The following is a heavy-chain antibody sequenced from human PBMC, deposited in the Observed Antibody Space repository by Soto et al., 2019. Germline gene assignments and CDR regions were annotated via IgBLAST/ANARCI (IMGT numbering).Heavy chain of an antibody. J-gene: IGHJ5*02. CDR2: IIPIFGTA. V-gene: IGHV1-69*13. Sequence: SVKVSCKASGGTFSSYAISWVRQAPGQGLEWMGGIIPIFGTANYAQKFQGRVTITADESTSTAYMELSSLRFEDTAVYYCAGEVVVPAAIPHGWFDPWGQGTLVTVSS. D-gene: IGHD2-2*02. CDR1: GGTFSSYA. CDR3: AGEVVVPAAIPHGWFDP.